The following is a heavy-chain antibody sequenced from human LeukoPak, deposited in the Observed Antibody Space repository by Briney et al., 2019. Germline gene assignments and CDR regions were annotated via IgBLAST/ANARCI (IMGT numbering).Heavy chain of an antibody. V-gene: IGHV3-23*01. J-gene: IGHJ4*02. CDR2: LSGSGGAT. D-gene: IGHD3-16*01. Sequence: GGSLRLSCAASGLTFNNYAMSWVRQAPGKGLEWVSALSGSGGATYYTDSVRGRFTISRDNSKNTLYLQMSSLRADDTAVYYCAKANWDLGAHYFDYWGQGTLVTVSS. CDR3: AKANWDLGAHYFDY. CDR1: GLTFNNYA.